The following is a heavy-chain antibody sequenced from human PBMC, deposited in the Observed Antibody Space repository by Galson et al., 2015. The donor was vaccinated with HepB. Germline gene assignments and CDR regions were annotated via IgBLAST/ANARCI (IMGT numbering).Heavy chain of an antibody. CDR2: INAGNGNT. V-gene: IGHV1-3*01. CDR1: GYTFTSYA. D-gene: IGHD3-22*01. J-gene: IGHJ1*01. Sequence: SVKVSCKASGYTFTSYAMHWVRQAPGQRLEWMGWINAGNGNTKYSQKFQGRVTITRDTSASTAYMELSSLRSEDTAVYYCARDYYDSSGYHFTGFQHWGQGTLVTVSS. CDR3: ARDYYDSSGYHFTGFQH.